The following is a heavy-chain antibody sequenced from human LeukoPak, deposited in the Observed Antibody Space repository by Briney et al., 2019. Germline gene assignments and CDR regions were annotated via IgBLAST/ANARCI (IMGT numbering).Heavy chain of an antibody. CDR3: ARDKGRDGYTAFDY. CDR2: IIPIFGTA. J-gene: IGHJ4*02. V-gene: IGHV1-69*13. Sequence: ASVKVSCKAPGGTFSSYAISWVRQAPGQGLEWMGGIIPIFGTANYAQKFQGRVTITADESTSTAYMELSRLRSDDTAVYYCARDKGRDGYTAFDYWGQGTLVTVSS. CDR1: GGTFSSYA. D-gene: IGHD5-24*01.